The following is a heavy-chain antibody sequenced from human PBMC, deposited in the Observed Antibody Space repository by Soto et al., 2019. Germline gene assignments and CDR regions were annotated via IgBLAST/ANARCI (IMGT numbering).Heavy chain of an antibody. V-gene: IGHV3-7*01. CDR1: VFTFSSSW. D-gene: IGHD4-4*01. CDR3: ARDTATVGYRGLQV. CDR2: IKEDGSEK. Sequence: PGGSLRLSCASSVFTFSSSWMTCVRHSPGKGLAWVANIKEDGSEKYYVDSVKGRFTISRDNTNESLYLQMNSLRAEDTAVYYCARDTATVGYRGLQVWGQGTTVNVSS. J-gene: IGHJ6*01.